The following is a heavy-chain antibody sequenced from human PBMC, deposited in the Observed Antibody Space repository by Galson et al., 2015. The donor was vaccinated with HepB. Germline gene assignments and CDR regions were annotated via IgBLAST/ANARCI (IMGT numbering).Heavy chain of an antibody. J-gene: IGHJ4*02. V-gene: IGHV7-4-1*02. CDR1: GYTFTGYY. Sequence: SVKVSCKASGYTFTGYYMHWVRQAPGQGLEWMGWINTNTGNPTYAQGFTGRFVFSLDTSVSTAYLQISSLKAEDTAVYYCARGLISGELGYWGQGTLVTVSS. CDR3: ARGLISGELGY. CDR2: INTNTGNP. D-gene: IGHD3-16*01.